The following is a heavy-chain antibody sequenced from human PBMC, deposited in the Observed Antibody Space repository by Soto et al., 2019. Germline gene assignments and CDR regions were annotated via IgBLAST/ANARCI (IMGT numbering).Heavy chain of an antibody. CDR3: ARDSSGWYFYGMDV. CDR1: GFTFSSYW. Sequence: EVQLVESGGGLVQPGGSLRLSCAASGFTFSSYWMSWVRQAPGKGLEWVANIKHDGSEKYYVDSVKGRFTISRDNAKNSLYLQMNSLRAEDTAVYYCARDSSGWYFYGMDVWGQGTTVTVSS. J-gene: IGHJ6*02. D-gene: IGHD6-19*01. V-gene: IGHV3-7*03. CDR2: IKHDGSEK.